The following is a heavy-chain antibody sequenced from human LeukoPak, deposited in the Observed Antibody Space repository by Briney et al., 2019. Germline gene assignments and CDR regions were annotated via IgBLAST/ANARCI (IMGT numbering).Heavy chain of an antibody. V-gene: IGHV4-59*01. D-gene: IGHD3-9*01. J-gene: IGHJ5*02. Sequence: SETLSLTCTVSGGSISSYYWSWIRQPPGKGLEWIGYIYYSGSTNYNPSLKSRVTISVDTSKNRFSLKLSSVTAADTAVYYCARGAGDILTGYYNEDWFDPWGQGTLVTVSS. CDR1: GGSISSYY. CDR3: ARGAGDILTGYYNEDWFDP. CDR2: IYYSGST.